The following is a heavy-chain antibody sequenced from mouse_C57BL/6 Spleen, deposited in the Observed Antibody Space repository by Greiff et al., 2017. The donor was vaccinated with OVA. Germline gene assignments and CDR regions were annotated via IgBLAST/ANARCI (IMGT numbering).Heavy chain of an antibody. Sequence: QVQLQQPGAELVKPGASVKLSCKASGYTFTSSWMHWVKQRPGQGLEWIGMIHPNSGSTNYNEKFKSKATLTVDKSSSTAYMQLSSLTSEDSAVYYCAIDYDAPFDSWGQGTTLTVSS. CDR3: AIDYDAPFDS. CDR2: IHPNSGST. D-gene: IGHD2-4*01. J-gene: IGHJ2*01. CDR1: GYTFTSSW. V-gene: IGHV1-64*01.